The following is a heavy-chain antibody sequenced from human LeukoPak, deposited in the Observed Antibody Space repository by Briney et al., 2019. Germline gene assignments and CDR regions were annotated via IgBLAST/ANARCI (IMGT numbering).Heavy chain of an antibody. CDR1: GFTFRSYD. CDR3: ARAVDTDMAFDS. V-gene: IGHV3-13*04. J-gene: IGHJ4*02. CDR2: IGTAGDT. D-gene: IGHD5-18*01. Sequence: GGSLRLSCVASGFTFRSYDMHWVRQATGKGLEWVSAIGTAGDTFYPGSVKGRFTISRENAKNSLYLQINSLRAGDTAVYYCARAVDTDMAFDSWGQGTLVTVSS.